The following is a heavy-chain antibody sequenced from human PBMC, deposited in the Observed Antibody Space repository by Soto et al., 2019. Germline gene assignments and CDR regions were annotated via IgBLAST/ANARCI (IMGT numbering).Heavy chain of an antibody. J-gene: IGHJ6*02. CDR2: IIPIFGTA. CDR3: ARRGYSGYDSHYYGMDV. Sequence: QVQLVQSGAEVKKPGSSVKVSCKSSGGTFSSYAISWVRQAPGQGLEWMGGIIPIFGTANYAQKFQGRVTITADESTSTAYMELSSLRSEDTAVYYCARRGYSGYDSHYYGMDVWGPGTTVTVSS. D-gene: IGHD5-12*01. CDR1: GGTFSSYA. V-gene: IGHV1-69*01.